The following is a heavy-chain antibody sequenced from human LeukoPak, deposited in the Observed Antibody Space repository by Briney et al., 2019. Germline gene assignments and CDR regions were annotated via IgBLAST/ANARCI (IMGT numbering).Heavy chain of an antibody. Sequence: PSETLSLTCAVSGGSISSSHWWSWVRQPPGKGLEWIGEIYHSGSTNCNPSLKSRVTISVDKSKNQFSLKLSSVTAADTAVYYCARDGGLGHCSSTSCPGDGMDVWGQGTTVTVSS. CDR1: GGSISSSHW. J-gene: IGHJ6*02. CDR2: IYHSGST. D-gene: IGHD2-2*03. CDR3: ARDGGLGHCSSTSCPGDGMDV. V-gene: IGHV4-4*02.